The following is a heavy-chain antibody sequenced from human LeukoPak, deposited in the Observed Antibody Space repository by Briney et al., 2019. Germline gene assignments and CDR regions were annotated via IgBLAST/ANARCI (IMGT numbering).Heavy chain of an antibody. V-gene: IGHV3-11*06. CDR1: GFSVSDYS. J-gene: IGHJ4*02. CDR3: AREGRRFLEWSPPPDY. CDR2: VMSGRGST. D-gene: IGHD3-3*01. Sequence: GGSLRLSCAASGFSVSDYSISWIRQSPGKGPEWISYVMSGRGSTNYADSVKGRFTISRDNAKNSLYLQMNSLRAEDTAVYYCAREGRRFLEWSPPPDYWGQGTLVTVSS.